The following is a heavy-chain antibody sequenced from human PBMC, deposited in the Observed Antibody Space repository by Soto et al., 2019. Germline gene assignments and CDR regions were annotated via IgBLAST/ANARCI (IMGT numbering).Heavy chain of an antibody. CDR3: ARQVAESRIFGVVIGWFDP. D-gene: IGHD3-3*02. J-gene: IGHJ5*02. Sequence: PEETLSLTCTVSGGSISSYYWSWIRQPPGKGLEWIGYIYYSGSTNYNPSLKSRVTISVDTSKNQFSLKLSSVTAADTAVYYCARQVAESRIFGVVIGWFDPWDQGTLVTVSS. CDR2: IYYSGST. V-gene: IGHV4-59*08. CDR1: GGSISSYY.